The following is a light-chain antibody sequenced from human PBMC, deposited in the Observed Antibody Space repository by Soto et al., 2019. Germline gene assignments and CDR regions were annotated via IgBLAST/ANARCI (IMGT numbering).Light chain of an antibody. CDR2: AAS. V-gene: IGKV1-12*01. Sequence: DIQMTQSPSSLAASVGDRVTITCRASQLISSWLVWYQQKPGQAPKLLIYAASNLQSGVPSRFSGSASGTEFTLTLSSRQPEDFATYYCQQASTFPFTFGGGTEVHIK. CDR3: QQASTFPFT. CDR1: QLISSW. J-gene: IGKJ4*01.